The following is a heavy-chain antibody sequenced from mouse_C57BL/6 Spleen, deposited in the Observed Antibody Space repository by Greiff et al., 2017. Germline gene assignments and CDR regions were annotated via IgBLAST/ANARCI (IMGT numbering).Heavy chain of an antibody. D-gene: IGHD1-1*01. CDR2: IYPGDGDT. Sequence: VQLQQSGPEVVKPGASVKISCKASGYAFSSSWMNWVKQRPGKGLEWIGRIYPGDGDTNYNGKFKGKATLTADKSSSTAYMPLSSLTSEDSAVYFCARAYYYGSSYYFDYWGQGTTLTVSS. CDR3: ARAYYYGSSYYFDY. V-gene: IGHV1-82*01. J-gene: IGHJ2*01. CDR1: GYAFSSSW.